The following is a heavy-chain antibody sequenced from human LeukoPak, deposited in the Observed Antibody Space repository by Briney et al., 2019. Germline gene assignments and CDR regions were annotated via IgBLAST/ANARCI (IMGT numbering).Heavy chain of an antibody. CDR2: ISSSGSTI. Sequence: GGSLRLSCAASGFTFSDYYMSRIRQAPGKGLEWVSYISSSGSTIYYADSVKGRFTISRDNAKNSLYLQMNSLRAEDTAVYYCAKRLVGATSEGEGFDYWGQGTLVTVSS. CDR1: GFTFSDYY. J-gene: IGHJ4*02. D-gene: IGHD1-26*01. V-gene: IGHV3-11*01. CDR3: AKRLVGATSEGEGFDY.